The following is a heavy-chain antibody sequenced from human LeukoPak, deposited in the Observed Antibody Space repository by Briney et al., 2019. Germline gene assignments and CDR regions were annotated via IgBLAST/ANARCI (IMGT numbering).Heavy chain of an antibody. CDR3: VRDVGAVRGEVYFDY. V-gene: IGHV3-21*01. CDR1: GFTFSTFA. CDR2: ITGSGPYI. J-gene: IGHJ4*02. Sequence: GGSLRLSCAASGFTFSTFAMHWVRQSPGKGLEWVSSITGSGPYILYADSVKRRFTISRDNAKNSLYLQMNSLRAEDMAIYYCVRDVGAVRGEVYFDYWGQGTLVTVSS. D-gene: IGHD3-16*01.